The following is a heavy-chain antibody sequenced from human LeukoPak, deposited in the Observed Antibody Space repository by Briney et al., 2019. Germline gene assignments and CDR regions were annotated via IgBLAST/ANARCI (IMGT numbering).Heavy chain of an antibody. Sequence: ASVNVSCKASVYTFSGYYMHWVRQAPGQGLEWMGRINPNSGGTNYAQNFQGRVTMTRDTSISTAYMEVRRLTSDDTAVYYCARGIDDQLNAFDIWGQGTMVTVSS. V-gene: IGHV1-2*02. CDR2: INPNSGGT. D-gene: IGHD1-1*01. J-gene: IGHJ3*02. CDR3: ARGIDDQLNAFDI. CDR1: VYTFSGYY.